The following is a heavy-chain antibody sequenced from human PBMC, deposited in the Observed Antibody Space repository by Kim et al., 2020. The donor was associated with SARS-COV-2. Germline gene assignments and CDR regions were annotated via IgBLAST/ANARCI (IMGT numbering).Heavy chain of an antibody. CDR2: FDPEDGET. CDR3: ATSVYYYYYYGMDV. CDR1: GYTLTELS. J-gene: IGHJ6*02. V-gene: IGHV1-24*01. Sequence: ASVKVSCKVSGYTLTELSMHWVRQAPGKGLEWMGGFDPEDGETIYAQKFQGRVTMTEDTSTDTAYMELSSLRSEDTAMYYCATSVYYYYYYGMDVWGQGTTVTVSS.